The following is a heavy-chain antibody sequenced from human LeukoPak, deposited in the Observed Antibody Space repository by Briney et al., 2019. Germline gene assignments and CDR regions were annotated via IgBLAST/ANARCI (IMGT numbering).Heavy chain of an antibody. D-gene: IGHD3-3*01. V-gene: IGHV3-13*01. Sequence: PGGSLRLSCAASGFTFSSYAMTWVRQATGKGLEWVSAIGTAGDTYYPGSVKGRFTISRENAKNSLYLQMNSLRAEDTAVYYCARGSYYDFWSGYYTPVRYFDYWGQGTLVTVSS. CDR2: IGTAGDT. J-gene: IGHJ4*02. CDR3: ARGSYYDFWSGYYTPVRYFDY. CDR1: GFTFSSYA.